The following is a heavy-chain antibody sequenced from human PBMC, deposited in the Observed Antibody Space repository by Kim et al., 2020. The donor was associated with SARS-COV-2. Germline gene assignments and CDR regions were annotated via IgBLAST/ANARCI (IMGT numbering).Heavy chain of an antibody. D-gene: IGHD2-15*01. Sequence: GGSLRLSCAASGFTFSSYDMHWVRQATEKGLEWVSSIGTKADTYKPDYAKDGLTIFTENTKDSFYLLKKNLRTEETAVYYCSRGPTEEGLRGRKGYCYV. V-gene: IGHV3-13*01. J-gene: IGHJ3*01. CDR1: GFTFSSYD. CDR2: IGTKADT. CDR3: SRGPTEEGLRGRKGYCYV.